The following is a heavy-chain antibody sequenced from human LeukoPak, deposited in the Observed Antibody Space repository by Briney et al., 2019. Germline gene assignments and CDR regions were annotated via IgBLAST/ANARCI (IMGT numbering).Heavy chain of an antibody. D-gene: IGHD2-15*01. CDR1: GGFISSSGYF. Sequence: SETLSLTCTVTGGFISSSGYFWGWIRQPPGKGLEWFGSIYYSGSTYYNPSVKGRVTISLDTSKNRFSLKVNSVTAADTAVYYCVRGVMGYCSGDRCYVAPTPPYYFDDWGQGTLVTVSS. CDR3: VRGVMGYCSGDRCYVAPTPPYYFDD. V-gene: IGHV4-39*07. J-gene: IGHJ4*02. CDR2: IYYSGST.